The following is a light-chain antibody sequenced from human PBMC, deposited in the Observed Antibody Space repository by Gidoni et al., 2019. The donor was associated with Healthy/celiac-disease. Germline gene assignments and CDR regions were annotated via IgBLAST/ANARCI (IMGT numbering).Light chain of an antibody. CDR3: QQYNSYPLT. J-gene: IGKJ3*01. V-gene: IGKV1-5*03. CDR1: QSISSW. CDR2: KAS. Sequence: STLSASVGDRVTITCRASQSISSWLAWYQQKPGKAPKLLIYKASSLESGVPSRFSGSGSGTEFTLTISSLQPDDFATYYCQQYNSYPLTFXPXTKVDIK.